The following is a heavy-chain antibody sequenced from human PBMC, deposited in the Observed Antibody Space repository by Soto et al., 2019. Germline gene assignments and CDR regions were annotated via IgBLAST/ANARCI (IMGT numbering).Heavy chain of an antibody. CDR3: GRYHFGDYAFDS. CDR1: GFFFCGNL. J-gene: IGHJ4*02. V-gene: IGHV3-7*04. CDR2: IKYDGKDK. D-gene: IGHD4-17*01. Sequence: GGSLRLSFAASGFFFCGNLMSWVRQAPGKGLGWVANIKYDGKDKSYVDSGEARFTISRDNAKNSLYLHMNSLVVEDTATYYCGRYHFGDYAFDSWGQGTPVTVSS.